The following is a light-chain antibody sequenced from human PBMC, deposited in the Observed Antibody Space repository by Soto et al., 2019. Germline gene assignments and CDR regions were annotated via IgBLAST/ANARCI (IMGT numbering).Light chain of an antibody. V-gene: IGKV3-20*01. Sequence: EIVLTQSPGTLSLSPGERATLSCRASQSVSSSYLAWYQQKPGQAPRLLIYGASSRATGIPDRFSGSGSGTDFTLTISRLEPEDFAVYYWQQYGSLGYTFGQGTKLEIK. CDR1: QSVSSSY. J-gene: IGKJ2*01. CDR3: QQYGSLGYT. CDR2: GAS.